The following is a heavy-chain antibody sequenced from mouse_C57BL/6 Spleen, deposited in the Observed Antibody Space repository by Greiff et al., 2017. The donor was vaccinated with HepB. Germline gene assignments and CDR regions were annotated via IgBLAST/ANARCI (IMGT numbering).Heavy chain of an antibody. D-gene: IGHD2-1*01. V-gene: IGHV1-50*01. CDR1: GYTFTSYW. CDR2: IDPSDSYT. Sequence: QVQLQQPGAELVKPGASVKLSCKASGYTFTSYWMQWVNQRPGQGLEWIGEIDPSDSYTNYNQKFKGKATLTVDTSSSTAYMQLSSLTSEDSAVYYCARSDGNYGGGAMDYWGQGTSVTVSS. CDR3: ARSDGNYGGGAMDY. J-gene: IGHJ4*01.